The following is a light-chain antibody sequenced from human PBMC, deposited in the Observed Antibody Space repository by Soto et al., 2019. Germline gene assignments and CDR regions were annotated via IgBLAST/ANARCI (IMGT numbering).Light chain of an antibody. V-gene: IGKV3-20*01. CDR1: QSLRNNY. CDR2: SAS. CDR3: QQFNNSPLT. Sequence: EIVLTQSPGTLSLSPGERATLSCRASQSLRNNYLAWYQQKPGQTPRLLIHSASSRATGIPDRFSGSGSGTYCTLTISRLEPEDFAVYYWQQFNNSPLTFGGGSKVEIK. J-gene: IGKJ4*01.